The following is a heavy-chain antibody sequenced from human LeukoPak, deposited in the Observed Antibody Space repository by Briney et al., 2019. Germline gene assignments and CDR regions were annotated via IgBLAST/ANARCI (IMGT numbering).Heavy chain of an antibody. CDR2: ISSSGSTI. Sequence: GGSLRLSCAASGFTFSDYYMSWIRQAPGKGLERVSYISSSGSTIYYADSVKGRFTISRDNAKNSLYLQMNSLRAEDTAVYYCARDVGSGSYYWFDPWGQGTLVTVSS. CDR1: GFTFSDYY. D-gene: IGHD3-10*01. J-gene: IGHJ5*02. CDR3: ARDVGSGSYYWFDP. V-gene: IGHV3-11*01.